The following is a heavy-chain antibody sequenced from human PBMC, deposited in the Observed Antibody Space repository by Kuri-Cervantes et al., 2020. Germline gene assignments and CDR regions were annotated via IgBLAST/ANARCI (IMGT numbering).Heavy chain of an antibody. J-gene: IGHJ4*02. CDR1: GGTFSSYA. D-gene: IGHD2-8*01. V-gene: IGHV1-69*05. CDR3: VRDPITSCTTASAGLAFDC. CDR2: IISIFGTA. Sequence: SVKVSCKASGGTFSSYAISWVRQAPGQGLEWMGGIISIFGTANYAQKFQGRVTISSDRSVSTVYMELSSLRSEDKVVFSRVRDPITSCTTASAGLAFDCWGQGTLVTVSS.